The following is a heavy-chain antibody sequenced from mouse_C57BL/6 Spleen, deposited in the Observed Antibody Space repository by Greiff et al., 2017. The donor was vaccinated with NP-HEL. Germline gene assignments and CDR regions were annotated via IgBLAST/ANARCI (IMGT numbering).Heavy chain of an antibody. CDR2: ISSGGDYI. J-gene: IGHJ4*01. V-gene: IGHV5-9-1*02. Sequence: EVHLVESGEGLVKPGGSLKLSCAASGFTFSSYAMSWVRQTPEKRLEWVAYISSGGDYINYADTVKGRFTISRDNARNTLYLQMSSLKSEDTAMYYCTRDHGSFYAMDYWGQGTSVTVSS. CDR3: TRDHGSFYAMDY. CDR1: GFTFSSYA. D-gene: IGHD1-1*01.